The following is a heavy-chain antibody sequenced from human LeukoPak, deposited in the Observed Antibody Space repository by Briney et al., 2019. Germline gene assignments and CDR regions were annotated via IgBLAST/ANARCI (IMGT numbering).Heavy chain of an antibody. Sequence: ASVKVSCKASGYTFTGYYMHWVRQAPGQGLEWMGRINPNSGGTNYAQKFQSRVTMTTDTSISTAHMELSRLRSADTAVYYCARSEGRRHDYWGQGTLVTVSS. CDR3: ARSEGRRHDY. CDR1: GYTFTGYY. D-gene: IGHD3-3*01. CDR2: INPNSGGT. J-gene: IGHJ4*02. V-gene: IGHV1-2*06.